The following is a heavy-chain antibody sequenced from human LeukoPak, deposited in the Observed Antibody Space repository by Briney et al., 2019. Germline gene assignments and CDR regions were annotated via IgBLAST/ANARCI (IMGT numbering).Heavy chain of an antibody. Sequence: PGGSLRLSCAASGFTFSNYGMSWVRQAPEKGLEWVSGINWNGGSTGYADSVKGRFTISRDNAKNSLYLQMNSLRAEDTALYYCARLVDYDSSGYYPVDVWGKGTTVTVSS. D-gene: IGHD3-22*01. V-gene: IGHV3-20*04. J-gene: IGHJ6*04. CDR2: INWNGGST. CDR1: GFTFSNYG. CDR3: ARLVDYDSSGYYPVDV.